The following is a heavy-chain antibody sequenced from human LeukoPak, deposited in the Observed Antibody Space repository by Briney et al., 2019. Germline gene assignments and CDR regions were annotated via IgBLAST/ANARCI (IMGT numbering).Heavy chain of an antibody. D-gene: IGHD3-9*01. CDR1: GYTLTELS. CDR2: FDPEDGET. Sequence: ASVKVSCKVSGYTLTELSMHWVRQAPGKGLEWMGGFDPEDGETIYAQKFQGRVTMTEDTSTDTAYMELSSLRSEDTAVYYCATSLLYDTLGGWFDPWGQGTLVTVSS. CDR3: ATSLLYDTLGGWFDP. V-gene: IGHV1-24*01. J-gene: IGHJ5*02.